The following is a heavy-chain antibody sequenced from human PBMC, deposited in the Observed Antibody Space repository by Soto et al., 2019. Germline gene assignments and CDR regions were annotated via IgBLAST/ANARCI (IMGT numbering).Heavy chain of an antibody. CDR1: GFTFSSYA. V-gene: IGHV3-23*01. J-gene: IGHJ4*02. Sequence: EVQLLESGGGLEQPGGSLRLTCAASGFTFSSYAMTWVRQAPGKGLEWVSTVTADGSTTYYADSVKGRFTVSRDNSKNTLFLQMNSLRAEDTALYYCAKDRGRLIRGVILDFLGQGTLVTVSS. D-gene: IGHD3-10*01. CDR3: AKDRGRLIRGVILDF. CDR2: VTADGSTT.